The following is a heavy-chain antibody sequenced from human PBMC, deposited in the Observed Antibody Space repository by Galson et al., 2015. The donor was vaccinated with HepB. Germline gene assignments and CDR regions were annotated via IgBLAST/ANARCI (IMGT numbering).Heavy chain of an antibody. D-gene: IGHD6-13*01. CDR2: ISWNTGTI. J-gene: IGHJ4*02. CDR3: AKDREAQQLVPSHWLDY. V-gene: IGHV3-9*01. Sequence: SLRLSCAASGFIFEDYAMHWVRQAPGKGLEWVSGISWNTGTIGYADSVKGRFTISRDNAKSSLYLQMNSLRPEDTALYYCAKDREAQQLVPSHWLDYWGQGTPVTVSS. CDR1: GFIFEDYA.